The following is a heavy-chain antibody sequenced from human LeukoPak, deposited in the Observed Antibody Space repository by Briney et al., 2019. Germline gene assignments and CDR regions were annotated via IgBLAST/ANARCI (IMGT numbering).Heavy chain of an antibody. CDR1: GFTFSSYG. J-gene: IGHJ4*02. CDR2: IPYDGSNK. CDR3: AKDGSSSWYYFDY. Sequence: PGGSLRLSCAASGFTFSSYGMHWVRQAPGKGLEWVAVIPYDGSNKYYADSVKGRFTISRDNSKNTLYLHMNSLRAEDTALYYCAKDGSSSWYYFDYWGQGTLDTVSS. V-gene: IGHV3-30*18. D-gene: IGHD6-13*01.